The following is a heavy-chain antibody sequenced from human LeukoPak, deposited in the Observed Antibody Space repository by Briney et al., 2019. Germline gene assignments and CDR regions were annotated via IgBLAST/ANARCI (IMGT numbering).Heavy chain of an antibody. Sequence: RAPETLSLTCTVSGGSISSYYWSWIRQPPGKGLEWIGYIYYSGSTNYNPSLKSRITISVDTSKNQFSLKLSSVTAADTAVYYCARTYYDYVWGSYRYWDWFDPWGQGTLVTVSS. V-gene: IGHV4-59*01. CDR1: GGSISSYY. J-gene: IGHJ5*02. CDR3: ARTYYDYVWGSYRYWDWFDP. CDR2: IYYSGST. D-gene: IGHD3-16*02.